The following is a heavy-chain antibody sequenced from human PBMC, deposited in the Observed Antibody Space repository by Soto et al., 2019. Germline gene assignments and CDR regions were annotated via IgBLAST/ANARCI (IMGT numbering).Heavy chain of an antibody. J-gene: IGHJ6*02. Sequence: PGESLKISCKGSGYSFTSYWISWVRQMPGKGLEWMGRIDPSDSYTNYSPSFQGHVTISAXXXXXTXYXQXXXLKAXDTAMYYCARGSYQLYGMDVWGQGTTVTVSS. CDR2: IDPSDSYT. V-gene: IGHV5-10-1*01. CDR1: GYSFTSYW. D-gene: IGHD2-2*01. CDR3: ARGSYQLYGMDV.